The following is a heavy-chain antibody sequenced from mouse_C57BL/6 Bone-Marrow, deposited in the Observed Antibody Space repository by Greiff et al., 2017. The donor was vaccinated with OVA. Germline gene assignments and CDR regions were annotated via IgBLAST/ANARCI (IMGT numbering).Heavy chain of an antibody. D-gene: IGHD2-3*01. J-gene: IGHJ2*01. Sequence: LVESGPELVKPGASVKISCKASGYAFSSSWMNWVKQRPGKGLEWIGRIYPGDGDTNYNGKFKGKATLTADKSSSTAYMQLSSLTSEDSAVYFVARHEGGYYASYFDYWGQGTTLTVSS. CDR3: ARHEGGYYASYFDY. CDR1: GYAFSSSW. CDR2: IYPGDGDT. V-gene: IGHV1-82*01.